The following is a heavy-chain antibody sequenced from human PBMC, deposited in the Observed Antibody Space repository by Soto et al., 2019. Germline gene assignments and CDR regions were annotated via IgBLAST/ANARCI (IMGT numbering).Heavy chain of an antibody. J-gene: IGHJ5*02. CDR1: GFTFSSYA. D-gene: IGHD3-3*01. V-gene: IGHV3-30-3*01. CDR2: ISYDGSNK. CDR3: ARDSSVVPAAITFDFWSGPKGFDP. Sequence: GGSLRLSCAASGFTFSSYAMHWVRQAPGKGLEWVAVISYDGSNKYYADSVKGRFTISRDNSKNTLYLQMNSLRAEDTAVYYCARDSSVVPAAITFDFWSGPKGFDPWGQGTLVTSPQ.